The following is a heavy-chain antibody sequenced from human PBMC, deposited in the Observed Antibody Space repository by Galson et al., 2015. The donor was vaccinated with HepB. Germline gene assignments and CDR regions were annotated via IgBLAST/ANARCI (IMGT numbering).Heavy chain of an antibody. D-gene: IGHD6-13*01. Sequence: SLRLSCAASGFTVSGSAIHWVRQTSRKGLGWVGRFRSKASHYATAYAASLKGRFTISRDDSKNTAYLHMKSLKTEDTAVYYCTRLGDLSGYSSSWGQGTLVTVSS. J-gene: IGHJ4*02. CDR1: GFTVSGSA. CDR3: TRLGDLSGYSSS. CDR2: FRSKASHYAT. V-gene: IGHV3-73*01.